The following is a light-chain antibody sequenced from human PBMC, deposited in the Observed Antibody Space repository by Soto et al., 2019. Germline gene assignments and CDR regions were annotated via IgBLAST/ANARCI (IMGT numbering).Light chain of an antibody. J-gene: IGKJ5*01. CDR3: QQYDSLPIT. CDR2: DAS. CDR1: QSVSGW. V-gene: IGKV1-5*01. Sequence: DIHMTQSPSTLSASLGYTFTFTFRASQSVSGWFAWYQQKPVEAPKLLIYDASALPRAVPSRFSGVGSGTDFTFTTSSLQPEDIATYFCQQYDSLPITFGQGTRLETK.